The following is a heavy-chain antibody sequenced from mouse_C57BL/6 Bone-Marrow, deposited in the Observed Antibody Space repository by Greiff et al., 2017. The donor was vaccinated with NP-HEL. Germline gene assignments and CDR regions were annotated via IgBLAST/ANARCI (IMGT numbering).Heavy chain of an antibody. J-gene: IGHJ4*01. CDR3: ARHDGYYDYAMDY. V-gene: IGHV5-6*01. CDR2: ISSGGSYT. CDR1: GFTFSSYG. D-gene: IGHD2-3*01. Sequence: EVQRVESGGDLVKPGGSLKLSCAASGFTFSSYGMSWVRQTPDKRLEWVATISSGGSYTYYPDSVKGRFTISRDNAKNTLYLQMSSLKSEDTAMYYCARHDGYYDYAMDYWGQGTSVTVSS.